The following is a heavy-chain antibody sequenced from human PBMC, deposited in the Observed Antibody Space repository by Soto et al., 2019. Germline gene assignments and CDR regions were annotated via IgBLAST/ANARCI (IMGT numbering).Heavy chain of an antibody. V-gene: IGHV1-69*12. D-gene: IGHD3-22*01. Sequence: QVQLVQSGDEVKKPGSSVKVSCKASGGTFSSYAISWVRQAPGQVLEWMGGIIPIFGTANYAQKLQGRVTITADESTSTAYMELSSVRSEDTAVYYCARDRYYDSSGYPNWFDPWGQGTLVTVSS. CDR3: ARDRYYDSSGYPNWFDP. CDR2: IIPIFGTA. CDR1: GGTFSSYA. J-gene: IGHJ5*02.